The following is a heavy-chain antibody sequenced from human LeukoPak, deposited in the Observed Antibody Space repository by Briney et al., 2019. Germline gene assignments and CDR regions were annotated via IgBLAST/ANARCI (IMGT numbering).Heavy chain of an antibody. CDR2: IKTVGSET. Sequence: GGSLRLSCAASGFTFSSYEMNWVRQAPGKGLEWVANIKTVGSETHHVDSVRGSFTISRDNAKNSLYLQMNSLRVEDAGVYYCATNGHSHPNWGQGTLVSVSS. CDR3: ATNGHSHPN. D-gene: IGHD2-21*01. J-gene: IGHJ4*02. CDR1: GFTFSSYE. V-gene: IGHV3-7*01.